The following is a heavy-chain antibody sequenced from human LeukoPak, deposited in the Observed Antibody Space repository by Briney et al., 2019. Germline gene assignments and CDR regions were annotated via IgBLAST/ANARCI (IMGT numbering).Heavy chain of an antibody. Sequence: PEGSLRLSCAASGFTFSTYAMHWVRQAPGKGLEWVAFISYDGTNKYCADSVKGRFTISRDNSKNTLYLQMNSLRAEDTALYYCAREILTGYAFDIWGQGTMVTVSS. CDR2: ISYDGTNK. CDR1: GFTFSTYA. J-gene: IGHJ3*02. V-gene: IGHV3-30-3*01. D-gene: IGHD7-27*01. CDR3: AREILTGYAFDI.